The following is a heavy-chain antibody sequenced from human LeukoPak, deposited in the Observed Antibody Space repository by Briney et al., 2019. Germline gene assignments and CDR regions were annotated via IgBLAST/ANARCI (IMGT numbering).Heavy chain of an antibody. J-gene: IGHJ4*02. CDR2: IYGTGST. D-gene: IGHD2-2*01. Sequence: SETLSLTCAVSGYSISSGYYWSWIRQPAGKGLEWIERIYGTGSTNYNPSLRSRVTISVDTSKNQFSLKLSSVTAADTAVYYCAREGCSSTNCYPPFDSWGQGTLVTVSS. CDR1: GYSISSGYY. V-gene: IGHV4-61*02. CDR3: AREGCSSTNCYPPFDS.